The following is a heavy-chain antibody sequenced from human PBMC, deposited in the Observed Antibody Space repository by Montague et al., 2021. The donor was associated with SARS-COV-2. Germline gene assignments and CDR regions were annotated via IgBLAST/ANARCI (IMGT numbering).Heavy chain of an antibody. CDR3: ARDIGGEGVMDV. J-gene: IGHJ6*02. Sequence: SETLSLTCTVSGGSINSNYWSWIRQPPGKGLEWIGNVFYSGSTNYNPSLKSRVTISVDTSKNQFTLKVSSVTAADTAVYFCARDIGGEGVMDVWGQGTTVSVSS. D-gene: IGHD3-10*01. V-gene: IGHV4-59*01. CDR2: VFYSGST. CDR1: GGSINSNY.